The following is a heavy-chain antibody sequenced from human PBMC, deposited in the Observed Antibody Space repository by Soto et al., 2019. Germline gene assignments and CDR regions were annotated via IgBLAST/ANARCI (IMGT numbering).Heavy chain of an antibody. Sequence: QVQLVQSGAEVKKPGSSVKVSCKASGGTFSSYTISCVRQAPGQGLEWMGRIIPILGIANYAQKFQGRVTITADKSTSTAYMELSSLRSEDTAVYYCARAAADPWYFDYWGQGTLVTVSS. CDR1: GGTFSSYT. J-gene: IGHJ4*02. CDR3: ARAAADPWYFDY. D-gene: IGHD6-13*01. CDR2: IIPILGIA. V-gene: IGHV1-69*02.